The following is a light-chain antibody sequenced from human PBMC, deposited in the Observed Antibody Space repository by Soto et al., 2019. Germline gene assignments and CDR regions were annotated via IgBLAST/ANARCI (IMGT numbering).Light chain of an antibody. J-gene: IGKJ1*01. V-gene: IGKV3-20*01. CDR3: HHYGRSPGT. CDR2: GAS. Sequence: EIALTQSPGTLSLSPGEIATLSCRASQSVSSTYLAWYQQKPGQAPRLIIYGASSRATGIPDRFSGSGSGTDFTLTISRLQPEDFAVYYCHHYGRSPGTFGQGTKVDIK. CDR1: QSVSSTY.